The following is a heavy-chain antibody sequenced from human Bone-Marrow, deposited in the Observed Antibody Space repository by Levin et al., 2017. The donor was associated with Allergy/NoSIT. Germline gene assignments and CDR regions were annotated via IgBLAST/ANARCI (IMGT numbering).Heavy chain of an antibody. CDR1: GGSFSGYY. V-gene: IGHV4-34*01. CDR3: ARGAPDSSGYYSGSDY. Sequence: GSLRLSCAVYGGSFSGYYWSWIRQPPGKGLEWIGEINHSGSTNYNPSLKSRVTISVDTSKNQFSLKLSSVTAADTAVYYCARGAPDSSGYYSGSDYWGQGTLVTVSS. J-gene: IGHJ4*02. D-gene: IGHD3-22*01. CDR2: INHSGST.